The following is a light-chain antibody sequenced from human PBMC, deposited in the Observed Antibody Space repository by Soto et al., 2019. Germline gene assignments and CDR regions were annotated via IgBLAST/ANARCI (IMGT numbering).Light chain of an antibody. J-gene: IGKJ3*01. CDR1: QSVSSSY. CDR3: QQYGSSPPFT. Sequence: EIVLTQSPGTLSLSPGERATLSCRANQSVSSSYLAWYQQKPGQAPRLLIYGASSRATGIPDRFSGSGSGTDITLTISRLAPEDFALYYCQQYGSSPPFTFGPGTKVDIK. V-gene: IGKV3-20*01. CDR2: GAS.